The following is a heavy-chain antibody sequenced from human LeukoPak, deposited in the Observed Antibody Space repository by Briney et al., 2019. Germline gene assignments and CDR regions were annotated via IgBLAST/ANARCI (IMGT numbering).Heavy chain of an antibody. CDR1: GGSISSYY. CDR3: ARRVGNSATFDI. D-gene: IGHD4-23*01. CDR2: IYYSGST. Sequence: SETLSLTCTVSGGSISSYYWSWIRQPPGKGLEWIGYIYYSGSTNYNPSLKSRVTISVDTSKNQFSLKLSTVTAADTAVYYCARRVGNSATFDIWGQGTMVTVSS. J-gene: IGHJ3*02. V-gene: IGHV4-59*01.